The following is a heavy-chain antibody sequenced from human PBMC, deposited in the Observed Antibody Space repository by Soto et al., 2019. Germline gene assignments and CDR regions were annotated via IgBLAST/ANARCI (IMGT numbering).Heavy chain of an antibody. V-gene: IGHV1-69*06. CDR1: GGTFSSYA. D-gene: IGHD3-3*01. J-gene: IGHJ6*02. CDR3: ERGEWRDAMDV. Sequence: ASVKVSCKASGGTFSSYAITWVRQAPGQGLEWMGGIIPIFGTTNYAQNFQGRVTITADKSXSAAYMELSSLRSGDTAVYYCERGEWRDAMDVWVQGTTVTVSS. CDR2: IIPIFGTT.